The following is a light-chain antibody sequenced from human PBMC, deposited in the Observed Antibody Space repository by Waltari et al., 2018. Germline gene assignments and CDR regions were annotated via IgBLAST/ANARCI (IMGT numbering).Light chain of an antibody. V-gene: IGKV4-1*01. J-gene: IGKJ2*01. CDR2: WAS. Sequence: DIVMTQSPYSLAVSHGERATIPSTSTQSVLYSSNNKNYLAWYQQKPGQPPKLLIYWASTRESGVPDRFSGSGSGTEFTLTISSLQAEDVAVYYCQQYYSTPYTFDQGTKLEIK. CDR1: QSVLYSSNNKNY. CDR3: QQYYSTPYT.